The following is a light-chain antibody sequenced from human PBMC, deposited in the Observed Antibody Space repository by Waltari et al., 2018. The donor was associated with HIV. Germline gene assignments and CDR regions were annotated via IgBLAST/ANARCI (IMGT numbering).Light chain of an antibody. CDR2: ANI. CDR1: SSNIGAGYD. CDR3: AAWDDSVNGWV. Sequence: QSVLTQPPSVSGAPGQRVTISCTGSSSNIGAGYDVHWYQQLPGTAPKLLIYANINRPSGVPDRFSGSKSGSSASLAISGLQSEDEAHYYCAAWDDSVNGWVFGGGTKLTVL. J-gene: IGLJ3*02. V-gene: IGLV1-40*01.